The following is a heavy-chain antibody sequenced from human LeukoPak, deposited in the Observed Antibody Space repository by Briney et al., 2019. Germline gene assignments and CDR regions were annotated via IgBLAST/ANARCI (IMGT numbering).Heavy chain of an antibody. CDR1: GFTFSSYS. D-gene: IGHD6-13*01. CDR3: ARERTQGGYSSSWYWGEPNYYYYGMDV. V-gene: IGHV3-21*01. CDR2: ISSSSSYI. Sequence: GGSPRLSCAASGFTFSSYSMNWVRQAPGKGLEWVSSISSSSSYIYYADSVKGRFTISRDNAKNSLYLQMNSLRAEDTAVYYCARERTQGGYSSSWYWGEPNYYYYGMDVWGQGTTVTVSS. J-gene: IGHJ6*02.